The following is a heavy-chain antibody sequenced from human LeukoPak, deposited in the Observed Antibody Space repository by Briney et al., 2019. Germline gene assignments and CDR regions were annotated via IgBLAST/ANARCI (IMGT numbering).Heavy chain of an antibody. Sequence: PSETLSLTCTVSGCSISSGNYYWTWIRQPAGKGLELIGRIYTSGSTSYNPSLKSRVTISVDTSRNQFSLKLSSVTAADTAVYYCARSPRLGRHGYGPWELPVSYFDYWGQGTLVTVSS. CDR3: ARSPRLGRHGYGPWELPVSYFDY. J-gene: IGHJ4*02. V-gene: IGHV4-61*02. D-gene: IGHD1-26*01. CDR1: GCSISSGNYY. CDR2: IYTSGST.